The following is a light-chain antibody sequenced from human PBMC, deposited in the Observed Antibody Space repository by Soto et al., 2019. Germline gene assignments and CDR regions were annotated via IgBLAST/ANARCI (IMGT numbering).Light chain of an antibody. CDR1: SSDVGGYNY. CDR3: SSYTSSSTPVV. J-gene: IGLJ2*01. CDR2: EVS. V-gene: IGLV2-14*01. Sequence: QSALTQPASVSGSPGQSITISCTGTSSDVGGYNYVSWYQQHPGKAPKLMIYEVSNLPSGVSNRFSGSKSGNTASLTISGLQAEDEADYYCSSYTSSSTPVVFGGGTKVTVL.